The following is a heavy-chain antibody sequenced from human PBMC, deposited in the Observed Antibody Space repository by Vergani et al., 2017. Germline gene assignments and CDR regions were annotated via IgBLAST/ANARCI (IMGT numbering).Heavy chain of an antibody. V-gene: IGHV4-34*01. CDR3: AREWRYFDY. CDR1: GGSFSGYY. CDR2: INHSGST. D-gene: IGHD5-12*01. Sequence: QVQLQQWGAGLLKPSETLSLTCAVYGGSFSGYYWSWIRQPPGKGLEWIGEINHSGSTNYNPSLKSRVTMSVDTSKNQFSLKLSAVTAADTAVYYCAREWRYFDYWGQGTLVTVSS. J-gene: IGHJ4*02.